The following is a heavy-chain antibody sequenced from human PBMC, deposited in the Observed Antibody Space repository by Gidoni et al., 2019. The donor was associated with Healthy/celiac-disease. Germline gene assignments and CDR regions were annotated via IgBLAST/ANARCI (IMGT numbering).Heavy chain of an antibody. CDR3: ARGRGSSGWIHFDY. Sequence: QVQLQQWGAGLLKPSETLSLTCAVYGGSFSGYYWSWIRQPPGKGLEWIGEINHSGSTNYNPSLKSRVTISVDTSKNQFSLKLSSVTAADTAVYYCARGRGSSGWIHFDYWGQGTLVTVSS. J-gene: IGHJ4*02. CDR2: INHSGST. CDR1: GGSFSGYY. D-gene: IGHD6-19*01. V-gene: IGHV4-34*01.